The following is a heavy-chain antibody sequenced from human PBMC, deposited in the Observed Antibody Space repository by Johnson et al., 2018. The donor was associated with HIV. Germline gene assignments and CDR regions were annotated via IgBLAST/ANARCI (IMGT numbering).Heavy chain of an antibody. D-gene: IGHD6-13*01. V-gene: IGHV3-NL1*01. CDR3: AKDQWSSSWTNDAFDI. CDR2: IYSGGST. Sequence: QVQLVESGGGVVRPGGSLRLSCAASGFTFDDYGMTWVRQGPGNGLECVSVIYSGGSTSYADSVKGCFTISRDNSKNTLYLQMNSLRAEDTAVYYCAKDQWSSSWTNDAFDIWGQGTMVTVSS. CDR1: GFTFDDYG. J-gene: IGHJ3*02.